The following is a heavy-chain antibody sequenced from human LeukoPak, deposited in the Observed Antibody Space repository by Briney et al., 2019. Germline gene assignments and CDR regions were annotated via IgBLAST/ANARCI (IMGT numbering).Heavy chain of an antibody. Sequence: SVKVSCKASGGTFSSYAISWVRQAPGQGLEWMGGIIPIFGTANYAQKFQGRVTITADESTSTAYMELSSLRSEDTAVYYCARWLDGYSYGYGFDYWGQGTLVTVSS. CDR3: ARWLDGYSYGYGFDY. V-gene: IGHV1-69*01. CDR2: IIPIFGTA. J-gene: IGHJ4*02. CDR1: GGTFSSYA. D-gene: IGHD5-18*01.